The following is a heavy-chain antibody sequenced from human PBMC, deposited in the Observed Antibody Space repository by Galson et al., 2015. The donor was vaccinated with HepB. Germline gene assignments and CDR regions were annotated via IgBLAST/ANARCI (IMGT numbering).Heavy chain of an antibody. CDR2: ISYDGSNK. Sequence: SLRLSCAASGFTFSSYAMHWVRQAPGKGLEWVAVISYDGSNKYYADSVKGRFTISRDNSKNTLYLQMNSLRAEDTAVYYCAREAGYVDTATFDYWGQGTLVTVSS. CDR3: AREAGYVDTATFDY. J-gene: IGHJ4*02. V-gene: IGHV3-30-3*01. CDR1: GFTFSSYA. D-gene: IGHD5-18*01.